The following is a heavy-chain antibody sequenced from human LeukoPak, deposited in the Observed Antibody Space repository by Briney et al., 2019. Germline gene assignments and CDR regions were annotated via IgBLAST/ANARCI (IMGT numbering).Heavy chain of an antibody. D-gene: IGHD6-19*01. Sequence: PGRSLRLSCAASGFTFSSYAMHWVRQAPGKGLEWVAVISYDGSNKYYADSVKGRFTISRDNSKNTLYLQMKSLRAEDTAVYYCARDHGQWLGLFDYWGQGTLVTVSS. CDR1: GFTFSSYA. CDR3: ARDHGQWLGLFDY. V-gene: IGHV3-30*04. J-gene: IGHJ4*02. CDR2: ISYDGSNK.